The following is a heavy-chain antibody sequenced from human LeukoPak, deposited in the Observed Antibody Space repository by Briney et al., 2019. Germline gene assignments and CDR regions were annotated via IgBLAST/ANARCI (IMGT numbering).Heavy chain of an antibody. Sequence: PSETLSLTCTVSGGSISSYYWSWIRQPPGKGLEWIGYIYYSGSTNYNPSLKSRVTISVDTSKNKFSLKLTSVTAADTAVYYCARDPYSSPLLQEGYFDLWGRGTLVTVSS. CDR2: IYYSGST. D-gene: IGHD6-13*01. CDR1: GGSISSYY. J-gene: IGHJ2*01. V-gene: IGHV4-59*01. CDR3: ARDPYSSPLLQEGYFDL.